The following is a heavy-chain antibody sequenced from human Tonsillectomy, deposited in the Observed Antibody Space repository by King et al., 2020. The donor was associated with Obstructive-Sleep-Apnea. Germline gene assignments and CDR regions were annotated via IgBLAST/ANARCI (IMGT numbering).Heavy chain of an antibody. D-gene: IGHD6-13*01. Sequence: VQLVESGGGLIQPGRSLRLSCAASGFTFDDYAMHWVRQAPWKGLEWVSGITWNSGSIGDADSVKGRFTISTDNAKNSLYLQLNTLRAEVTALYLCAKDGRIAAAGTGPYFDYWGQGALVTVSS. J-gene: IGHJ4*02. CDR2: ITWNSGSI. CDR3: AKDGRIAAAGTGPYFDY. V-gene: IGHV3-9*01. CDR1: GFTFDDYA.